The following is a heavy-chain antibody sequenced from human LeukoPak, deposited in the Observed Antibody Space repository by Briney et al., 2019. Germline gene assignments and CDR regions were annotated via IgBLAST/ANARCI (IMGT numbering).Heavy chain of an antibody. CDR3: ASRYYYDSSGYYFYYGMDV. J-gene: IGHJ6*02. CDR2: ISSSGSTI. D-gene: IGHD3-22*01. Sequence: SGGSLRLSCAASGFTFSSYSMNWVRQAPGKGLEWVSYISSSGSTIYYADSVKGRFTISRDNAKNSLYLQMNSLRAEDTAVYYCASRYYYDSSGYYFYYGMDVWGQGTTVTVSS. CDR1: GFTFSSYS. V-gene: IGHV3-48*04.